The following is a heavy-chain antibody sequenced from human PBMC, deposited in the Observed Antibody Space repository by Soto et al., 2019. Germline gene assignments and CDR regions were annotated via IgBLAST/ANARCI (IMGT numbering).Heavy chain of an antibody. D-gene: IGHD2-2*01. J-gene: IGHJ4*02. CDR3: AKTPEYCSSTSCYLIFDY. Sequence: QPGGSLRLSCAASGFTFSSYAMSWVRQAPGKGLEWVSAISGSGGSTYYADSVKGRFTISRDNSKNTLYLQMNSLRAEDTAVYYCAKTPEYCSSTSCYLIFDYWGQGTLVTVS. V-gene: IGHV3-23*01. CDR1: GFTFSSYA. CDR2: ISGSGGST.